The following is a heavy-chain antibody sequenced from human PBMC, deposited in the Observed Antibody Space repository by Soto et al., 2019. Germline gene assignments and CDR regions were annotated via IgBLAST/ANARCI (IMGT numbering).Heavy chain of an antibody. D-gene: IGHD1-7*01. J-gene: IGHJ5*02. CDR1: GGTFSSYA. V-gene: IGHV1-69*13. Sequence: SVKVSCKASGGTFSSYAISWVRQAPGQGLEWMGGIIPIFGTANYAQKFQGRVTITADESTSTAYMELSSLRSEDTAVYYCARVGLPGTRSWFDPWGQGTLVTVSS. CDR2: IIPIFGTA. CDR3: ARVGLPGTRSWFDP.